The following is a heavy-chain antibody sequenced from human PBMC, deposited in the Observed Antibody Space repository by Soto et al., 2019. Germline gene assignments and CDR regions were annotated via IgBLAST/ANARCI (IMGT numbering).Heavy chain of an antibody. CDR2: INHSGST. J-gene: IGHJ4*02. Sequence: SDTLSLTCAVYGGSFSGYYWTWIRQPPGKGLEWIGEINHSGSTNYNPSLKSRVTISVDTSKNQFSLKLSSVTAADTAVYYCARGLYDSSGYYPVDYWGQGTLVTVS. CDR3: ARGLYDSSGYYPVDY. D-gene: IGHD3-22*01. V-gene: IGHV4-34*01. CDR1: GGSFSGYY.